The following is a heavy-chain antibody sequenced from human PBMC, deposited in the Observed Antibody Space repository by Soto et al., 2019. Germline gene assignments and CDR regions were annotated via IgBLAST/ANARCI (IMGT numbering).Heavy chain of an antibody. D-gene: IGHD5-12*01. CDR3: ARDLRAGGWFDP. J-gene: IGHJ5*02. V-gene: IGHV4-31*03. Sequence: TLSLTCTVSGGSISSGGYYWSWIRQHPGKGLEWIGYIYYSGSTYYNPSLKSRVTISVDTSKNQFSLKLSSVTAADTAVYYCARDLRAGGWFDPWGQGTLVTVSS. CDR1: GGSISSGGYY. CDR2: IYYSGST.